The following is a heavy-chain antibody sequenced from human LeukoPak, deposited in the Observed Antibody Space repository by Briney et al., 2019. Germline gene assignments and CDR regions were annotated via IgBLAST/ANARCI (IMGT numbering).Heavy chain of an antibody. CDR3: ARAVSGRFDY. Sequence: SQTLSLTCTVSGGSISSGGYYWSWIRQHPGKGLEWIGYIYYSGSTYYNPSLKSRVTISVDTSKNQFSLKLSSVTAADTAIYYCARAVSGRFDYWGQGTLVTVSS. CDR2: IYYSGST. V-gene: IGHV4-31*03. CDR1: GGSISSGGYY. J-gene: IGHJ4*02. D-gene: IGHD6-19*01.